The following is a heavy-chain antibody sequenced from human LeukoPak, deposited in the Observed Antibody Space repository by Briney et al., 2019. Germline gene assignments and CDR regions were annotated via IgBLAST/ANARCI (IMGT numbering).Heavy chain of an antibody. CDR2: IRYDGSNI. D-gene: IGHD6-19*01. CDR3: AKDLQQWLVSPYYYYMDV. V-gene: IGHV3-30*02. Sequence: PGGSLRLSCAASGFTFTRYGVHWVRQAPGKGLEWVAFIRYDGSNIHYADSVKGRFTVSRDNSNLYLQMNSLGAEDMAVYYCAKDLQQWLVSPYYYYMDVWGNGTTVTVSS. J-gene: IGHJ6*03. CDR1: GFTFTRYG.